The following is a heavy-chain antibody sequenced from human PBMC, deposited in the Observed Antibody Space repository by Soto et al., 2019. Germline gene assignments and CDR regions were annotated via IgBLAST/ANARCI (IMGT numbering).Heavy chain of an antibody. D-gene: IGHD3-3*01. CDR3: ARVSETYYGFWSGYSSRYGMDV. Sequence: QVQLVESGGGVVQPGRSLRLSCAASGFTFSTYAMHWVRQAPGKGLEWVAVISYDGSNKYYADSVKGRFTISRDNSKNTRYLQMNSLRAEDTAVYYCARVSETYYGFWSGYSSRYGMDVWGQGTTVTVSS. J-gene: IGHJ6*02. CDR1: GFTFSTYA. CDR2: ISYDGSNK. V-gene: IGHV3-30-3*01.